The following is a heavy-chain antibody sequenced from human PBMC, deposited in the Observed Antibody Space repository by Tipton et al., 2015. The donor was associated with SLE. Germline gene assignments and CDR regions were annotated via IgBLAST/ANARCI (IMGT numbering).Heavy chain of an antibody. CDR3: AKDRIAVAGYGMDV. D-gene: IGHD6-19*01. J-gene: IGHJ6*02. CDR2: IYSGGNT. V-gene: IGHV3-66*02. Sequence: GSLRLSCAASGFAVSSNYMSWVRQAPGKGLEWVSVIYSGGNTYYADFVRGRFTISRDNSENTLYLEMNRLRAEDTAVYYCAKDRIAVAGYGMDVWGQGASVTVSS. CDR1: GFAVSSNY.